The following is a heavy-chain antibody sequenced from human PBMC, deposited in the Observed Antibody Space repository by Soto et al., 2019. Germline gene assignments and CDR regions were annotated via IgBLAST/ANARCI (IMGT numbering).Heavy chain of an antibody. CDR3: VKDDGGYPSTAPH. V-gene: IGHV3-23*01. CDR1: GITISNYP. D-gene: IGHD3-22*01. Sequence: VQLLESGGGLVQPGGSLRLSCAASGITISNYPMSWVRQAPGKGLDWVSGISGSGDRTYYAGSAKGRFTISKDISRSSLSLQLDSLGVEDTAVYFCVKDDGGYPSTAPHWGQGTLVTFSS. J-gene: IGHJ4*02. CDR2: ISGSGDRT.